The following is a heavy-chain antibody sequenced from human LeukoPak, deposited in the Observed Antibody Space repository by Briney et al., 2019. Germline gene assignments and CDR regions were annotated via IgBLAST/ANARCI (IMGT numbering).Heavy chain of an antibody. CDR1: GGTFSSYA. D-gene: IGHD3-10*01. J-gene: IGHJ4*02. CDR2: IIPILGIA. CDR3: AREHSTNPPSTPGWGYGSGSYYNY. Sequence: SVKVSCKASGGTFSSYAISWVRPAPGQGLERMGRIIPILGIANYAQKFQGRGTITADKSTSTAYMELSSLRSEDTAVYYCAREHSTNPPSTPGWGYGSGSYYNYWGQGTLVTVSS. V-gene: IGHV1-69*04.